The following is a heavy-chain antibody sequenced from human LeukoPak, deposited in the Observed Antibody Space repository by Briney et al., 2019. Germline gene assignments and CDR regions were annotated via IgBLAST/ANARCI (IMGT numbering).Heavy chain of an antibody. Sequence: SETLSLTCTVSGGSISSGGYYWSWIRQHPGKGLEWIGYIYYSGTTYYNPSLKSRVTISLDTSKNQFPLKLSSVTAADTAIYFCARDRSGYSLFDSWGQGTLVTVSS. CDR3: ARDRSGYSLFDS. V-gene: IGHV4-31*03. J-gene: IGHJ4*02. CDR1: GGSISSGGYY. CDR2: IYYSGTT. D-gene: IGHD3-3*01.